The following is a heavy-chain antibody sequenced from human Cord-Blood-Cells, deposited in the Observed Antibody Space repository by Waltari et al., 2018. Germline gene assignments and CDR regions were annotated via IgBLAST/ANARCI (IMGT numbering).Heavy chain of an antibody. D-gene: IGHD6-19*01. CDR3: ARVAGSYGYYFDY. J-gene: IGHJ4*02. CDR1: GYTFTGYY. CDR2: INPNSGGT. V-gene: IGHV1-2*02. Sequence: QVQLVQSGAEVKKPGASVKVSCKASGYTFTGYYIPWVPQAPGQGLEWMGWINPNSGGTNYAQKFQGRVTMTRDTSISTAYMELSRLRSDDTAVYYCARVAGSYGYYFDYWGQGTLVTVSS.